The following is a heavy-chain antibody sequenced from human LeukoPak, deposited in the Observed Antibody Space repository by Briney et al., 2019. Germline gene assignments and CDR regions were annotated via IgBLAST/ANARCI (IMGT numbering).Heavy chain of an antibody. D-gene: IGHD3-10*01. CDR3: ARDDYYGSGVYYMDV. CDR2: IYTSGST. J-gene: IGHJ6*03. V-gene: IGHV4-4*07. Sequence: PSETLSLTCTVSGGSISSYYWSWIRQPAGKGLEWNGRIYTSGSTNYNPSLKSRVTMSVDTSKNQFSLKLSSVTAADTAVYYCARDDYYGSGVYYMDVWGKGTTVTISS. CDR1: GGSISSYY.